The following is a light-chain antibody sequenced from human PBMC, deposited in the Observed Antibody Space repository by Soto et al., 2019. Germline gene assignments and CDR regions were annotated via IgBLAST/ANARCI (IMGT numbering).Light chain of an antibody. CDR1: TLGSKF. J-gene: IGLJ2*01. CDR3: QAWDSGTVV. V-gene: IGLV3-1*01. CDR2: EDT. Sequence: SYELTQPPSVSVSPGQTANITCSGNTLGSKFVFWYQQKEGQSPMVVIYEDTKRPSGIPERFSGSNSGNTATLTISGTQAMDEADCYCQAWDSGTVVFGGGTKLTVL.